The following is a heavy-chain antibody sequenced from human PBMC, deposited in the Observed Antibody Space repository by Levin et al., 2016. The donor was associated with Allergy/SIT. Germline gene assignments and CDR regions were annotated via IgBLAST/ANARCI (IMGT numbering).Heavy chain of an antibody. CDR3: AKDGATVTRPYNWFDP. D-gene: IGHD4-17*01. V-gene: IGHV3-23*01. J-gene: IGHJ5*02. CDR2: ISGSGGST. Sequence: VRQAPGKGLEWVSAISGSGGSTYYADSVKGRFTISRDNSKNTLYLQMNSLRAEDTAVYYCAKDGATVTRPYNWFDPWGQGTLVTVSS.